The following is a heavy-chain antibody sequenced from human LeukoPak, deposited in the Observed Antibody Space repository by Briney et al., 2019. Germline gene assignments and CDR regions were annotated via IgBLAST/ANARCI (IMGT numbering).Heavy chain of an antibody. CDR1: GFTFSSYA. J-gene: IGHJ4*02. D-gene: IGHD5-18*01. CDR2: ISYDGSNK. CDR3: ARATWDTGNPFDY. Sequence: GGSLRLSCAASGFTFSSYAMHWVRQAPGKGLEWVAVISYDGSNKYYADSVKGRFTISRDNSKNTLYLQMNSLRAEDTAVYYCARATWDTGNPFDYWGQGTLVTVSS. V-gene: IGHV3-30*04.